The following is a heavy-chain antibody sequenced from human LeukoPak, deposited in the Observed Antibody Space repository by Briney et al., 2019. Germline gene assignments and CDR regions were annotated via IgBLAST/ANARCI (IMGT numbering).Heavy chain of an antibody. CDR1: GGSISSSSYY. D-gene: IGHD6-13*01. V-gene: IGHV4-39*07. CDR2: IYYSGST. J-gene: IGHJ4*02. CDR3: ARDQTSSWYTAFDY. Sequence: PSETLSLTCTVSGGSISSSSYYWGWIRQPPGKGLEWIGSIYYSGSTYYNPSLKSRVTISVDTSKNQFSLKLSSVTAADTAVYYCARDQTSSWYTAFDYWGQGTLVTVSS.